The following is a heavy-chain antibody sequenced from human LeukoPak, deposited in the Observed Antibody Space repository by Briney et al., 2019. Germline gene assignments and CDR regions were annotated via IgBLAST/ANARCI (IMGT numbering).Heavy chain of an antibody. CDR2: MNPNSGNT. J-gene: IGHJ4*02. CDR1: GYTFTSYD. D-gene: IGHD3-10*01. CDR3: ARGETRAYYGSGSYTH. Sequence: ASVEVSCKASGYTFTSYDINWVRQATGQGLEWMGWMNPNSGNTGYAQKFQGRVTMTRNTSISTAYMELSSLRSEDTAVYYCARGETRAYYGSGSYTHWGQGTLVTVSS. V-gene: IGHV1-8*01.